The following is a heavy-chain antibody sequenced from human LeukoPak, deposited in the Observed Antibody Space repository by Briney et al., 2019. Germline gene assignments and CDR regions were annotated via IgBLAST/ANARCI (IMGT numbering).Heavy chain of an antibody. V-gene: IGHV1-18*04. CDR2: ISAYNGNT. Sequence: ASVKVSCKASGYTFTGYYMHWVRQAPGQGLEWMGWISAYNGNTNYAQKLQGRVTMTTDTSTSTAYMELRSLRSDDTAVYYCARGSHYDSSGYPHWGQGTLVTVSS. J-gene: IGHJ4*02. CDR1: GYTFTGYY. D-gene: IGHD3-22*01. CDR3: ARGSHYDSSGYPH.